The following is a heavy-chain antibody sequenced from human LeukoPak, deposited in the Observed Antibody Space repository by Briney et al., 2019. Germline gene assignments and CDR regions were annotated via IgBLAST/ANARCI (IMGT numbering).Heavy chain of an antibody. CDR2: IRFDGGKK. J-gene: IGHJ4*02. CDR1: GFSFSTYG. Sequence: QPGGSLRLSCAASGFSFSTYGFHWVRQAPGKGLEWVTFIRFDGGKKNYADSVKGRFAISRDNSKNTVYLQMNTLRAEDTAVYYCARDRHKYNYDSGGYPPYWGQGTLVTVSS. V-gene: IGHV3-30*02. D-gene: IGHD3-22*01. CDR3: ARDRHKYNYDSGGYPPY.